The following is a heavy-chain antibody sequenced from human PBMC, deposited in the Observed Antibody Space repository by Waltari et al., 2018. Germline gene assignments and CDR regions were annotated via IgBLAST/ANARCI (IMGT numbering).Heavy chain of an antibody. Sequence: QVQLVKSGAGVEKPGSSVKGSCKASGGTSSSYDISWVRQAPGQWLEWMGVIIPIFGTANYAQKFQGRVTITADKSTSTAYMALSSLRSEDTAVYYCARVGGSSATLFDYWGQGTLVTVSS. CDR3: ARVGGSSATLFDY. CDR2: IIPIFGTA. J-gene: IGHJ4*02. V-gene: IGHV1-69*06. CDR1: GGTSSSYD. D-gene: IGHD6-25*01.